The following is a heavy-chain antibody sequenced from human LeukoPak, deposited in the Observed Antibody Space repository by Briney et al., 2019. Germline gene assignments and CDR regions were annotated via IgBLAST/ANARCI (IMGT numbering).Heavy chain of an antibody. V-gene: IGHV4-31*03. CDR1: GGSISSGGYY. Sequence: SETLSLTSTVSGGSISSGGYYWSWIRQHPGKGLEWIGYIYYSGSTYYNPSLKSRVTISVDTSKNQFSLKLSSVTAADTAVYYCARPYLELRGGYFDYWGQGTLVTVSS. CDR2: IYYSGST. J-gene: IGHJ4*02. D-gene: IGHD1-7*01. CDR3: ARPYLELRGGYFDY.